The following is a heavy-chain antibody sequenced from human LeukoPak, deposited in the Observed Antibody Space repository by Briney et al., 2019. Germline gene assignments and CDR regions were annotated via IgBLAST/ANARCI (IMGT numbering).Heavy chain of an antibody. CDR1: GGSISSSNW. V-gene: IGHV4-4*02. CDR2: IYHSGST. CDR3: ARGLKGKLPWFDP. J-gene: IGHJ5*02. Sequence: PSETLSLTCAVSGGSISSSNWWSWVRQPPGKGLEWIGEIYHSGSTNYNPSLKSRVAISVDKSKNQFSLELSSVTAADTAVYYCARGLKGKLPWFDPWGQGTLVTVSS. D-gene: IGHD1-7*01.